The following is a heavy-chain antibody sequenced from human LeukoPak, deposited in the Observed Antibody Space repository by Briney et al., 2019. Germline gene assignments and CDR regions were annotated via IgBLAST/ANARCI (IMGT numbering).Heavy chain of an antibody. J-gene: IGHJ4*02. CDR3: ARQGSSWSHFDY. Sequence: GGSLRLSCKGSGYSFSSYWIGWVRQMPGKGLEWMGIIYPGDSDTRYSPSFQGQVTTSADKSISTAYLQWSSLKASDTAMYYCARQGSSWSHFDYWGQGTLVTVSS. CDR2: IYPGDSDT. CDR1: GYSFSSYW. D-gene: IGHD6-13*01. V-gene: IGHV5-51*01.